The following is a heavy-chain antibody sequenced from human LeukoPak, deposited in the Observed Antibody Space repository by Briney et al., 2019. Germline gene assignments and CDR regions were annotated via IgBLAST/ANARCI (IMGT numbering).Heavy chain of an antibody. D-gene: IGHD1-1*01. CDR3: ARDPRAGTTGSGTSYYYYMDV. V-gene: IGHV1-8*01. J-gene: IGHJ6*03. CDR1: GYTFTSYD. Sequence: GASVKVSCKASGYTFTSYDINWVRQATGQGLEWMGWMNPNSGNTGYAQKFQGRVTITADKSTSTAYMELSSLRSEDTAVYYCARDPRAGTTGSGTSYYYYMDVWGKGTTVTVSS. CDR2: MNPNSGNT.